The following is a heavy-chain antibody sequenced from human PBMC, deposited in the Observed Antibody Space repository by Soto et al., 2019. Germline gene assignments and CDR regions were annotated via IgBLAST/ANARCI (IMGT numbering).Heavy chain of an antibody. Sequence: VQLVESGGDVVQPGRSLRLSCAASGFIFRSYGMHWVRQAPGKGLEWVAAICYDGTKNYYADAVTGRFTISRDNSKNTLYLQMNSLRDEETAVYYCARADYILTRYFACWGQGTLVAVAS. J-gene: IGHJ4*02. V-gene: IGHV3-33*01. CDR3: ARADYILTRYFAC. CDR1: GFIFRSYG. CDR2: ICYDGTKN. D-gene: IGHD3-9*01.